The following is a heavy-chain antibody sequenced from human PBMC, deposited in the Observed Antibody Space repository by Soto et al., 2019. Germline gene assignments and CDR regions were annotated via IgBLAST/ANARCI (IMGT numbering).Heavy chain of an antibody. CDR2: ISGSGGST. D-gene: IGHD3-22*01. V-gene: IGHV3-23*01. CDR1: GFTFSSYA. CDR3: AKGSYYDSSGYSH. J-gene: IGHJ4*02. Sequence: GGSLRLSCAASGFTFSSYAMSWVRQAPGKGLEWVSAISGSGGSTYYADSVKGRSTISRDNSKNTLYLQMNSLRAEDTAVYYCAKGSYYDSSGYSHWGQGTLVTVSS.